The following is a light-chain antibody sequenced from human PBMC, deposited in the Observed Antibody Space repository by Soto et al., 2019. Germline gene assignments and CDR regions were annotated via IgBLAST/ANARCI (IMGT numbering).Light chain of an antibody. CDR2: DAS. CDR3: QQRSNWPLT. V-gene: IGKV3-11*01. CDR1: QGVRSY. J-gene: IGKJ4*01. Sequence: EIVLTQSPATLSLSPGERATLSCRASQGVRSYLAWYQQKPGKAPRLLIYDASNRATGIPARFSGSGSGTDFTLTISSLEPEDFAVYYCQQRSNWPLTFGGGTKVEIK.